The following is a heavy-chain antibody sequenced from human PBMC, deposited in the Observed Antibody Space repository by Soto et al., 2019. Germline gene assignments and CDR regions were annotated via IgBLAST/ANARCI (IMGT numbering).Heavy chain of an antibody. D-gene: IGHD6-19*01. CDR2: ISNDGRTK. CDR3: AKDRVRDNKSGWTKGT. Sequence: VVSRILSCSSSVFTFVGYFIEWVRQAPGKGLEWVAAISNDGRTKYYADSVKGRFTIYRDNSKGTLDLQMKSLRVEDTYIYYCAKDRVRDNKSGWTKGTWGKGPLV. J-gene: IGHJ4*02. V-gene: IGHV3-30*02. CDR1: VFTFVGYF.